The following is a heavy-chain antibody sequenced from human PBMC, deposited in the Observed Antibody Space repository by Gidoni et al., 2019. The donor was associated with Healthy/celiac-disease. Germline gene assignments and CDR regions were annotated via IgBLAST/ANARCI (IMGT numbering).Heavy chain of an antibody. CDR1: GFTFSSYE. J-gene: IGHJ6*02. D-gene: IGHD2-2*01. CDR3: ARDQLLRVTPSSGMDV. Sequence: EVQLVESGGGLVQPGGSLRLSCAASGFTFSSYEMNWVRQAPGKGLEWVSYISSSGSTIYYADSVKGRFTISRDNAKNSLYLQMNSLRAEDTAVYYCARDQLLRVTPSSGMDVWGQGTTVTVSS. V-gene: IGHV3-48*03. CDR2: ISSSGSTI.